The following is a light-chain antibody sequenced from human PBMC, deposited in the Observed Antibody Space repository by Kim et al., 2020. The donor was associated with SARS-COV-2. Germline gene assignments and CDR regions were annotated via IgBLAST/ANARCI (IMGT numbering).Light chain of an antibody. J-gene: IGKJ1*01. V-gene: IGKV1-27*01. Sequence: ASVGDRVAIAGRASQEISNYLAWFQLKPGKAPKLLVYAASALKPGVPSRFSGSGSGTDFTLTVTSLQPEDVATYYCQKCDSAPWTFGQGTKVDIK. CDR1: QEISNY. CDR3: QKCDSAPWT. CDR2: AAS.